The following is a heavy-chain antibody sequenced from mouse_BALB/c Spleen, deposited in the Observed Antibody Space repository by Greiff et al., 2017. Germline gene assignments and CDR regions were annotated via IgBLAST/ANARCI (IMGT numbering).Heavy chain of an antibody. CDR1: GYTFTSYT. CDR3: ARQGFYYGYDENAMDY. D-gene: IGHD2-2*01. CDR2: INPSSGYT. V-gene: IGHV1-4*02. J-gene: IGHJ4*01. Sequence: VKLVESAAELARPGASVKMSCKASGYTFTSYTMHWVKQRPGQGLEWIGYINPSSGYTEYNQKFKDKTTLTADKSSSTAYMQLSSLTSEDSAVYYCARQGFYYGYDENAMDYWGQGTSVTVSS.